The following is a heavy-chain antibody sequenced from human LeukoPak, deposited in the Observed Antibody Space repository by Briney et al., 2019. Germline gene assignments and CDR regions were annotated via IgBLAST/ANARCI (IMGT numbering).Heavy chain of an antibody. D-gene: IGHD3-10*01. CDR2: IYYSGST. CDR3: ARTHGWVRVDAFDI. V-gene: IGHV4-39*07. CDR1: GGSISSSSYY. Sequence: SETLSLTCTVSGGSISSSSYYGGWIRKPPGKGLEWIGSIYYSGSTYYNPSLKSRVTISVDTSKNQFSLKLSSVTAADTAVYYCARTHGWVRVDAFDIWGQGTMVTVSS. J-gene: IGHJ3*02.